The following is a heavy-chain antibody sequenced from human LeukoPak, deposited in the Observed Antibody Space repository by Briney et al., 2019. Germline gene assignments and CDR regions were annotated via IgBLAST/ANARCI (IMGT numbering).Heavy chain of an antibody. J-gene: IGHJ3*02. D-gene: IGHD3-9*01. CDR2: ISSSGSTI. CDR1: GFTFSSYE. Sequence: GGSLRLSCAASGFTFSSYEMNWVRQAPGKGLEWVSYISSSGSTIYYADSLKGRFTISRDNAKNSLYLQMNSLRAEDTAVYYCARDQNDILAFDIWGQGTMVTVSS. V-gene: IGHV3-48*03. CDR3: ARDQNDILAFDI.